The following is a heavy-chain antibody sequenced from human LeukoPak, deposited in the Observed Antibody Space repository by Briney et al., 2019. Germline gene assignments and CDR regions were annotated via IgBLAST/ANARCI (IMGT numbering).Heavy chain of an antibody. Sequence: ASVKVSCKVSGYTLNELSMHWVRQAPGNGLEWTGGFDPEHGETIYAQKFQGRVTMTEDTSIDTVYMELSSLRSEDTAVYYCATDRVGYCSGGSCYSRSSALDYWGQGTLVTVSS. V-gene: IGHV1-24*01. CDR2: FDPEHGET. D-gene: IGHD2-15*01. J-gene: IGHJ4*02. CDR3: ATDRVGYCSGGSCYSRSSALDY. CDR1: GYTLNELS.